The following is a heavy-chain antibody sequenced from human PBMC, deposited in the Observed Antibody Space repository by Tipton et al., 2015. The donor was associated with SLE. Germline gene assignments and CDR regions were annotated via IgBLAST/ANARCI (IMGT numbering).Heavy chain of an antibody. CDR3: AKDNFDFWSGYYEGGPFDN. CDR2: IRYDESAE. Sequence: SLRLSCTASGFSFSRYGMHWVRQAPGKGLEWVAFIRYDESAEYYADSVKGRFTISRDNSKNTVYLHMNSLRAEDTAVYYCAKDNFDFWSGYYEGGPFDNWGQRTLVTVSS. V-gene: IGHV3-30*02. J-gene: IGHJ4*02. D-gene: IGHD3-3*01. CDR1: GFSFSRYG.